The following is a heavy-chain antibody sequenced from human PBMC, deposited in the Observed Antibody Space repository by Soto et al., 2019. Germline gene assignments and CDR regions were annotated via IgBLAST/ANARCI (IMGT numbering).Heavy chain of an antibody. Sequence: GGSLRLSCVASGTTFRSYAMSWVRQPPGKGLEWVSAISGSVGNTYYADSVKGRFAISRDNSKNTLYLQMNSLRVEDTALYHCAKVFNSSGWFKGVYYYSGMDVWGPGTRVTVSS. CDR2: ISGSVGNT. D-gene: IGHD6-19*01. CDR1: GTTFRSYA. J-gene: IGHJ6*02. CDR3: AKVFNSSGWFKGVYYYSGMDV. V-gene: IGHV3-23*01.